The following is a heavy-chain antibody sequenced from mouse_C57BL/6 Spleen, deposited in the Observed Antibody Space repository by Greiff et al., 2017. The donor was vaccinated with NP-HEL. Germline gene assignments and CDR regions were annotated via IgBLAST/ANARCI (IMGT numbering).Heavy chain of an antibody. V-gene: IGHV1-76*01. CDR3: ARGGNYDYDGDFDY. J-gene: IGHJ2*01. Sequence: VKLMESGAELVRPGASVKLSCKASGYTFTDYYINWVKQRPGQGLEWIARIYPGSGNTYYNEKFKGKATLTAEKSSSTAYMQLSSLTSEDSAVYFCARGGNYDYDGDFDYWGQGTTLTVSS. CDR2: IYPGSGNT. D-gene: IGHD2-4*01. CDR1: GYTFTDYY.